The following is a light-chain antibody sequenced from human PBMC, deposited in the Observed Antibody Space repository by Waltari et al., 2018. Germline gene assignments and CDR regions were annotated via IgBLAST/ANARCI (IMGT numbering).Light chain of an antibody. CDR1: SGSLSTTSY. J-gene: IGLJ3*02. CDR2: KAN. V-gene: IGLV8-61*01. Sequence: QTVVTQEPSLSVSPGGTVTLTCALSSGSLSTTSYATWYQQTPGQAPRTLVYKANARDSGVPVRCSGSILGNTAALTITGAQADDESDYYCALYMGSGIWVFGGGTRLTVL. CDR3: ALYMGSGIWV.